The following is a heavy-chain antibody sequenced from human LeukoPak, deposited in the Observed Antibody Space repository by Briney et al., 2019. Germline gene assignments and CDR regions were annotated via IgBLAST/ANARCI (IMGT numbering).Heavy chain of an antibody. Sequence: SETLSLTCAVYGGSFSGYYWSWIRQPPGKGLEWIGSIYYSGSTYYNPSLKSRVTISVDTSKNQFSLKLSSVTAADTAVYYCARRTNYYDSSDYRNWFDPWGQGTLVTVSS. CDR1: GGSFSGYY. CDR2: IYYSGST. D-gene: IGHD3-22*01. V-gene: IGHV4-34*01. J-gene: IGHJ5*02. CDR3: ARRTNYYDSSDYRNWFDP.